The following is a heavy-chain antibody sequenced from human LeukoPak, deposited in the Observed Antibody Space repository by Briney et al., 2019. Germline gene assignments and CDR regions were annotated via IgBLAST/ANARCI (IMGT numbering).Heavy chain of an antibody. Sequence: GASVKVSCKASGYTFTSYGISWVRQAPGQGLEWMGWISVYNGNTNYAQKLQGRVTMTTDTSTSTAYMELRSLRSDDTAVYYCARGSPRDSSGYCRYWGQGTLVTVSS. CDR3: ARGSPRDSSGYCRY. CDR1: GYTFTSYG. V-gene: IGHV1-18*01. J-gene: IGHJ4*02. CDR2: ISVYNGNT. D-gene: IGHD3-22*01.